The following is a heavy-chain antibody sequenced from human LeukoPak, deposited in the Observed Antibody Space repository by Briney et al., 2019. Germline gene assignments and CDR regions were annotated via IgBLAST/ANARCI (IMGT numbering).Heavy chain of an antibody. CDR2: FSGSGGNA. V-gene: IGHV3-23*01. CDR3: AKVRDGYNDFDY. Sequence: GGSLRLSCAASGFTFSSFSMNWVRQAPGKGLEWVSAFSGSGGNAYYADSVKGRFTISRDNSKNTLYLQMNSLRAEDTALYYCAKVRDGYNDFDYWGQGTLVTVSS. D-gene: IGHD5-24*01. J-gene: IGHJ4*02. CDR1: GFTFSSFS.